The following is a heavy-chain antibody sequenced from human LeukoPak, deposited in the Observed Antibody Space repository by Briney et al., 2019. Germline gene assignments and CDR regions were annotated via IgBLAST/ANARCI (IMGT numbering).Heavy chain of an antibody. V-gene: IGHV4-31*03. D-gene: IGHD3-3*01. CDR2: IYYSGST. CDR3: AGSVRFLEWLLHDY. CDR1: GGSISSGGYY. Sequence: PSETLSLTCTVSGGSISSGGYYWSWIRQHPGKGLEWIGCIYYSGSTYYNPSLTSRVTISVDTSKHQFCLKLSSVTAADTAVYYCAGSVRFLEWLLHDYWGQGTLVTVSS. J-gene: IGHJ4*02.